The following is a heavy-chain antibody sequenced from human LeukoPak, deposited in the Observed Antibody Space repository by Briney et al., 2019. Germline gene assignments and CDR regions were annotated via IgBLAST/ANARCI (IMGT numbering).Heavy chain of an antibody. D-gene: IGHD2-2*01. V-gene: IGHV4-4*07. CDR3: AREGPFVRLGYRSSTSCYGRIDP. CDR2: IYTSGST. CDR1: GGSISSYY. J-gene: IGHJ5*02. Sequence: PSETLSLTCTVSGGSISSYYWSWIRQPAGKGLEWIGRIYTSGSTNYNPSLKSRVTMSVDTSKKQFSLKLSSVTAADTAVYYCAREGPFVRLGYRSSTSCYGRIDPWGQGTLVTVSS.